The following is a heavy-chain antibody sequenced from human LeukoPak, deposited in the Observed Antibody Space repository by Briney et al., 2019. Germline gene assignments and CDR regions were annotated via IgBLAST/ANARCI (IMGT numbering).Heavy chain of an antibody. CDR1: GFTFNNYW. CDR3: ARVFGNRNDFDY. D-gene: IGHD3-10*01. V-gene: IGHV3-7*03. CDR2: IKGDRSEK. J-gene: IGHJ4*02. Sequence: GGSLRLSCAASGFTFNNYWTAWVRQAPGKGLEWVANIKGDRSEKFYVDSVKGRFTISRDNAKNSLYLQMGSLRAEDTAVYYCARVFGNRNDFDYWGQGTLVTVAS.